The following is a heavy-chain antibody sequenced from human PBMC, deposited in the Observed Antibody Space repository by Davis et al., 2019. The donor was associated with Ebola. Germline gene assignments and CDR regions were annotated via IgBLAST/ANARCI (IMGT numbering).Heavy chain of an antibody. CDR3: ARDSDDYSFDY. CDR1: GFTFSSHW. Sequence: HTGGSLRLSCAASGFTFSSHWMHWVRQAPGKGLVWVSRINGDGSRTNYADSVKGRFTISRDNAKNTLYLQMNSLRAEDTAVYYCARDSDDYSFDYWGQGTLVTVSS. J-gene: IGHJ4*02. D-gene: IGHD4-11*01. CDR2: INGDGSRT. V-gene: IGHV3-74*01.